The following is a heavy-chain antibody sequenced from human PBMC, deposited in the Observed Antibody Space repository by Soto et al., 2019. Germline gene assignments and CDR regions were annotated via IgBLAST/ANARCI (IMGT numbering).Heavy chain of an antibody. D-gene: IGHD1-1*01. V-gene: IGHV4-59*11. CDR3: AREVQHWFDP. CDR1: GGSISSHY. Sequence: PSETLSLTCTVSGGSISSHYWSWIRQPPGKGLEWIGYIYHSGTTTYNPSLKSRLTISIDTSRNQFSLRLSSVTAADTAVYYCAREVQHWFDPWGQGPWSPSPQ. CDR2: IYHSGTT. J-gene: IGHJ5*02.